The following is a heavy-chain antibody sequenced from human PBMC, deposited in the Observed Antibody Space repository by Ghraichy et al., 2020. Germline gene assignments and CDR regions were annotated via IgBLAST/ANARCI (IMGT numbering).Heavy chain of an antibody. CDR2: IYYSGST. J-gene: IGHJ4*02. V-gene: IGHV4-31*03. CDR3: AREGVRKFDY. D-gene: IGHD3-10*01. Sequence: SETLSLTCTVSGGSISSGGYYWSWIRQHTGKGLEWIRYIYYSGSTYYNPSLKSRVTISVDTSKNQFSLKLSSVTAADTAVYYCAREGVRKFDYWGQGTLVTVSS. CDR1: GGSISSGGYY.